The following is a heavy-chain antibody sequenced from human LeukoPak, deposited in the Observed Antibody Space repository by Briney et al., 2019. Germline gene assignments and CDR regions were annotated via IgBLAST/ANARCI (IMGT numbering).Heavy chain of an antibody. CDR3: AKSTLVAATTYYYYGMDV. D-gene: IGHD2-15*01. J-gene: IGHJ6*02. Sequence: PGGSLRLSCVVSGFTVSGDYISWFRQAPGKGLEWVSVLYYGVSTFYKDSVKGRFTISRDTSKDTLYLQMNSLRAEDMAVYYCAKSTLVAATTYYYYGMDVWGQGTTVTVSS. CDR2: LYYGVST. CDR1: GFTVSGDY. V-gene: IGHV3-53*01.